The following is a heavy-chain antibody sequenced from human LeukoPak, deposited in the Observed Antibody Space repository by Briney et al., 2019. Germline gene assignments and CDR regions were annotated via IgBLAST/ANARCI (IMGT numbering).Heavy chain of an antibody. CDR3: AREMSGSYDFDY. V-gene: IGHV1-8*01. J-gene: IGHJ4*02. D-gene: IGHD1-26*01. Sequence: ASVKVSCKASGYTFTSYDINWVRQAPGQGLEWMGWMNPNSGNTGYAQKFQGRVTMTRNTSISTAYMELSILRSEDTAVYYCAREMSGSYDFDYWGQGTLVTVSS. CDR2: MNPNSGNT. CDR1: GYTFTSYD.